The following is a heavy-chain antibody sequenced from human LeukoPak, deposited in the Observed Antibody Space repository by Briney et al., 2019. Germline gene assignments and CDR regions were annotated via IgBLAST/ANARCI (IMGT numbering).Heavy chain of an antibody. Sequence: ASVKVSCKASGYTFTGYYMHWVRQAPGQGLEWMGWINPNSGGTNYAQKFQGRVTVTRDTSISTAYMELSRLRSDDTAVYYCARPYPRTPDAFDIWGQGTMVTVSP. CDR1: GYTFTGYY. V-gene: IGHV1-2*02. J-gene: IGHJ3*02. CDR2: INPNSGGT. CDR3: ARPYPRTPDAFDI. D-gene: IGHD2-2*01.